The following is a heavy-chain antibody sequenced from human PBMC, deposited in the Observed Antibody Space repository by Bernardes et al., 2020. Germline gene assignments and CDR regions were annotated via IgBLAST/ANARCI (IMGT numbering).Heavy chain of an antibody. CDR2: INPNSGGT. CDR1: GYTFTGYY. V-gene: IGHV1-2*04. D-gene: IGHD6-13*01. CDR3: ARIVYAAGGEYFQH. Sequence: ASVKVSCKASGYTFTGYYMHWVRQAPGQGLEWMGWINPNSGGTNYAQKFQGWVTMTRDTSISTAYMELSRLRSDDTAVYYCARIVYAAGGEYFQHWGQGTLVTVSS. J-gene: IGHJ1*01.